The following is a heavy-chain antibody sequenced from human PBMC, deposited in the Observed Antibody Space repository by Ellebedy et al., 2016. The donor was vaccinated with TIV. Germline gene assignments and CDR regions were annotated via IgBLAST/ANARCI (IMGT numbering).Heavy chain of an antibody. CDR3: ARVDLGLAFHY. J-gene: IGHJ4*02. CDR2: IYSAGNT. V-gene: IGHV3-53*01. Sequence: GGSLRLSCVVSGFSISSNYMSWVRQAPGKGLEWVSIIYSAGNTYYADPARGRFTISRDTSKNTLYLQMNSLRGGETAVYYCARVDLGLAFHYWGRGALVTVSS. D-gene: IGHD1-26*01. CDR1: GFSISSNY.